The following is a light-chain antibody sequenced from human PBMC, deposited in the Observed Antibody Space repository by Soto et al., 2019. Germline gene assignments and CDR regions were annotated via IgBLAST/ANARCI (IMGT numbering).Light chain of an antibody. V-gene: IGKV3-15*01. J-gene: IGKJ1*01. CDR2: GTS. CDR3: HQYNFWPT. CDR1: QSVSNN. Sequence: EIVMTQSPATLSLSPGERATLSCRASQSVSNNYLAWYQQKPGQAPRLLIYGTSTRATGIPARFSGSGSGTEFTLTISSLQSEDFAVYYCHQYNFWPTFGQGTKVDIK.